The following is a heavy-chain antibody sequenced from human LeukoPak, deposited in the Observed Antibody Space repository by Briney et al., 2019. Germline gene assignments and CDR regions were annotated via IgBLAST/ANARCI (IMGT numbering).Heavy chain of an antibody. CDR3: ANIGELWLGLDY. D-gene: IGHD3-10*01. CDR2: ISGSGGST. Sequence: PGGSLRLSCAASGFTFSSYAMSWVRQAPGKGLEWVSAISGSGGSTYYADSVKGRFTISRDNSENTLYLQMNSLRAEDTAVYYCANIGELWLGLDYWGQGTLVTVSS. J-gene: IGHJ4*02. CDR1: GFTFSSYA. V-gene: IGHV3-23*01.